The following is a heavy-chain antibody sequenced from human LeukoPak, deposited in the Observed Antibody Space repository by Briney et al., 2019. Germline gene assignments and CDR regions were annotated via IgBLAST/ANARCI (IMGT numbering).Heavy chain of an antibody. V-gene: IGHV3-23*01. Sequence: GGSLGLSWAASGFTFSSYAMSWVRQAPGKGLEWVSAISGSGGSTYYADSVKGRFTISRDNSKNTLYLQMNSLRAEDTAVYYCAKRSRFLEWFDYYYYGMDVWGQGTTVTVSS. CDR3: AKRSRFLEWFDYYYYGMDV. D-gene: IGHD3-3*01. CDR2: ISGSGGST. CDR1: GFTFSSYA. J-gene: IGHJ6*02.